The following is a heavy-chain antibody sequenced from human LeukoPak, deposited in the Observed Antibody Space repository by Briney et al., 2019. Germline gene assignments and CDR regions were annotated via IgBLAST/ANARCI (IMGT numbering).Heavy chain of an antibody. CDR2: INPNSGGT. Sequence: ASVKVSCKASGYTFTGYYMHWVRQAPGQGLEWMGWINPNSGGTNYAQKFQGRVTMTRDTSISTAYMELSRLRSDDTAVYYCARDRRIAAAGTINWFDPWGQGTLVTVSS. CDR1: GYTFTGYY. V-gene: IGHV1-2*02. CDR3: ARDRRIAAAGTINWFDP. D-gene: IGHD6-13*01. J-gene: IGHJ5*02.